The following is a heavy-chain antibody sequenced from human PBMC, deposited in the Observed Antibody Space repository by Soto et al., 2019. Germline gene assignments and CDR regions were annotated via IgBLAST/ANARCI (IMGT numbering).Heavy chain of an antibody. Sequence: EVQLVESGGGLVQPGGSLGLSYAASGFTFSSQSMNWVRQAPGKGLEWVSYISSSSSTIYYADSVKGRFTISRDNAKNSLSLQMNSLRAEDTAVYYCARDNPSGYGDCWGQGTLVTVSS. J-gene: IGHJ4*02. CDR1: GFTFSSQS. CDR3: ARDNPSGYGDC. V-gene: IGHV3-48*01. D-gene: IGHD5-12*01. CDR2: ISSSSSTI.